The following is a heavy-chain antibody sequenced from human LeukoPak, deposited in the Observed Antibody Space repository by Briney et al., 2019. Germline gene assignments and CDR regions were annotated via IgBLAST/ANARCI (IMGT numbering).Heavy chain of an antibody. CDR2: ISSSSSYI. V-gene: IGHV3-21*01. CDR3: ARAYSSASGKAYYFDY. CDR1: GFTFSSYS. Sequence: SGGSLRLSCAASGFTFSSYSMSRVRQAPGKGLEWVSSISSSSSYIYYAHSVKGRFTINRDNAKNSLYLRMNSPRVDDTAVYYCARAYSSASGKAYYFDYWGQGTLVTFSS. J-gene: IGHJ4*02. D-gene: IGHD6-6*01.